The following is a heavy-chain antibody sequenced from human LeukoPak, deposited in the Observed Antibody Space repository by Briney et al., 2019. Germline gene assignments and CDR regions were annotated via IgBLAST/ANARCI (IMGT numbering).Heavy chain of an antibody. CDR3: ARHSRSGSGGYENAFDI. D-gene: IGHD5-12*01. Sequence: SETLSLTCTVSGGSISSSSYYWEWIRQSPGKGLERNGNIYSGGSTYYTPSLKSRVTISVDTSKNQFSLKLSSVTAADTAIYFCARHSRSGSGGYENAFDIWGQGTMVTVSS. CDR1: GGSISSSSYY. CDR2: IYSGGST. V-gene: IGHV4-39*01. J-gene: IGHJ3*02.